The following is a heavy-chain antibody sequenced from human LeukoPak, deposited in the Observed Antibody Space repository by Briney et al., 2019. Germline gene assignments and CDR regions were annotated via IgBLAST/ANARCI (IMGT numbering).Heavy chain of an antibody. CDR1: GITFSSYA. J-gene: IGHJ5*02. D-gene: IGHD2-8*01. CDR2: ISYDGKYK. CDR3: VTVNHFDNTNYPA. Sequence: HPGGSLRLSCAASGITFSSYALHWVRQAPGKGLDWVTAISYDGKYKYYTDSVKGRFTISRDDSTNTLYLQMNTLRAEDTAVYFRVTVNHFDNTNYPAWGQGTLVTVSS. V-gene: IGHV3-30*04.